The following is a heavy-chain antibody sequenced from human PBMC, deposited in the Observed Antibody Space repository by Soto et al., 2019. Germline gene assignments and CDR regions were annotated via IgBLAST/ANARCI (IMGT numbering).Heavy chain of an antibody. D-gene: IGHD2-2*01. CDR1: GYSFTSYW. J-gene: IGHJ5*02. CDR3: ARLVSCSSTSCYLPGSWFDP. CDR2: IDPSDSYT. Sequence: GESLKISCKGSGYSFTSYWISWVRQMPGKGLEWMGRIDPSDSYTNYSPSFQGHVTISADKSISTAYLQWSSLKASDTAMYYCARLVSCSSTSCYLPGSWFDPWGQGTLVTVSS. V-gene: IGHV5-10-1*01.